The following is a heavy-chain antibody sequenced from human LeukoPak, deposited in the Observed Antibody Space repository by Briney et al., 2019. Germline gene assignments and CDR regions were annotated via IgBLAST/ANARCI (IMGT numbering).Heavy chain of an antibody. V-gene: IGHV4-4*07. Sequence: SETLSLTCTVSVAAINGYFWSSIRQSAGKGLEWIGRIYGSGSTNYNPSPESRATLSSDTPKNQCSLRLRSVSAADTAACYCSGHMVRETLMYWFGPWGPGILVPVS. CDR2: IYGSGST. CDR1: VAAINGYF. D-gene: IGHD3-10*01. CDR3: SGHMVRETLMYWFGP. J-gene: IGHJ5*02.